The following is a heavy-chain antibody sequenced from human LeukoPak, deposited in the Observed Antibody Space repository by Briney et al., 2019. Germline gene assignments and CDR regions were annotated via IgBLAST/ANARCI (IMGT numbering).Heavy chain of an antibody. CDR1: GGSFSGYY. CDR3: ARNSQLWYMYYFDY. Sequence: SETLSLTCAVYGGSFSGYYWSWVRQPPGKGLEWIGEINHSGSTNYNPSLKSRVTISVDTSKNQFSLKLSSVTAADTAVYYCARNSQLWYMYYFDYWGQGTLVTVSS. CDR2: INHSGST. D-gene: IGHD5-18*01. J-gene: IGHJ4*02. V-gene: IGHV4-34*01.